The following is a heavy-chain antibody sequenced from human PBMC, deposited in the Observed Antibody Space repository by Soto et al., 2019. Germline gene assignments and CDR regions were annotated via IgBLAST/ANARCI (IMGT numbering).Heavy chain of an antibody. CDR2: IYYSGST. CDR1: VGSISSSSYY. J-gene: IGHJ6*02. CDR3: ARHGAIYGGKSYLYGMDV. V-gene: IGHV4-39*01. D-gene: IGHD2-2*02. Sequence: PSDTLSLTCTVSVGSISSSSYYWGWIRQPPGKGLEWIGSIYYSGSTYYNPSLKSRVTISVDTSKNQFSLKLSSVTAADTAVYYCARHGAIYGGKSYLYGMDVSGHVHTVPVS.